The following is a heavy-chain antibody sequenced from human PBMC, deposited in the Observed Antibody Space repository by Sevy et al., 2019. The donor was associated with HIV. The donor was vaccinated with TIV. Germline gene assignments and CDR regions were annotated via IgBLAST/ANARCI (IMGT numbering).Heavy chain of an antibody. D-gene: IGHD2-15*01. V-gene: IGHV3-21*01. CDR2: ISSSSSYT. CDR1: GFTFSSYS. J-gene: IGHJ3*02. Sequence: GGSLRLSCAASGFTFSSYSMNWVRQAPGKGLEWVSSISSSSSYTYYADSVKGRFTISRDNAKNSLYLQMNSLRAEDTAVYYCASDYCSGGSCYNDAFDIWGQGTMVTVSS. CDR3: ASDYCSGGSCYNDAFDI.